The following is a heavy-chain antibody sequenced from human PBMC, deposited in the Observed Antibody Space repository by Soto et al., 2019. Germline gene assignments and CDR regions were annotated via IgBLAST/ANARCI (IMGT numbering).Heavy chain of an antibody. Sequence: QVQLVESGGGLVKPGGSLRLSCTGSGFIFSDSMTWIRQAPGKGLEWVSYISGSGAYTKYADSVRGRFTISRDNSKNALWPQRHSLRAEDTAVYYCVRSSGWIHVVGYQYGLDVWGQGNTVIVSS. J-gene: IGHJ6*02. CDR2: ISGSGAYT. CDR1: GFIFSDS. D-gene: IGHD5-18*01. V-gene: IGHV3-11*06. CDR3: VRSSGWIHVVGYQYGLDV.